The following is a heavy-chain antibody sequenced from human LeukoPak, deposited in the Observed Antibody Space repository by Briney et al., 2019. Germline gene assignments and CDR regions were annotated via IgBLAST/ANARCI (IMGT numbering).Heavy chain of an antibody. CDR1: GGTFSSYA. CDR3: ARAFGWARYYYYMDV. Sequence: ASVKVSCKASGGTFSSYAISWVRQAPGQGLEWMGGIIPIFGTANYAQKFQGRVTITTDESTSTAYMELSSLRSEDTAVYYCARAFGWARYYYYMDVWGKGTTVTVSS. V-gene: IGHV1-69*05. CDR2: IIPIFGTA. D-gene: IGHD3-16*01. J-gene: IGHJ6*03.